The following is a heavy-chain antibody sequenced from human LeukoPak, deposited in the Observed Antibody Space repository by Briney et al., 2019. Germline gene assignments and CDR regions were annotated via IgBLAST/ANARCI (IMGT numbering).Heavy chain of an antibody. V-gene: IGHV3-49*05. J-gene: IGHJ4*02. CDR3: ARRWYSNGCTKVDC. CDR2: IRSKTFGGTA. D-gene: IGHD6-19*01. CDR1: GFIFGDYG. Sequence: KSGGSLRLSCTASGFIFGDYGISWFRQAPGKGLEWVGFIRSKTFGGTADYAASVKGRFAISRDDSKSIAYLQMNSLRTEDTAVYHCARRWYSNGCTKVDCWGQGTLVTVSS.